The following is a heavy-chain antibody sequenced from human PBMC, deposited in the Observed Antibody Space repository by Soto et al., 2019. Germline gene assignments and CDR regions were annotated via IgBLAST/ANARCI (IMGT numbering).Heavy chain of an antibody. CDR1: GLTFSSYA. CDR2: ISASGGST. Sequence: EVQLLESGGGLVQPGGSLRLSCAASGLTFSSYAMNWVRQAPGKGLEWVSGISASGGSTYYADSVKGRFTISRDNSKSTLYLQMNSLRAEDTAVYYCAKRLTLYGPIDYWGQGTLVTVSS. V-gene: IGHV3-23*01. CDR3: AKRLTLYGPIDY. J-gene: IGHJ4*02. D-gene: IGHD3-16*01.